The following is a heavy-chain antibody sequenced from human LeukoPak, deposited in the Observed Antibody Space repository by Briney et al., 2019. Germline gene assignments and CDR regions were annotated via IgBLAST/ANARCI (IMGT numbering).Heavy chain of an antibody. D-gene: IGHD5-18*01. CDR2: IWYDGSNK. V-gene: IGHV3-33*01. CDR1: GFTFSSYG. J-gene: IGHJ4*02. CDR3: ARGGLTDVDTAMVNY. Sequence: PGGSLRLSCAASGFTFSSYGMHWVRQAPGKGLEWVAVIWYDGSNKYYADSVKGRFTISRDNSKNTLYLQMNSLRAEDTAVYYCARGGLTDVDTAMVNYWGQGTLVTVSS.